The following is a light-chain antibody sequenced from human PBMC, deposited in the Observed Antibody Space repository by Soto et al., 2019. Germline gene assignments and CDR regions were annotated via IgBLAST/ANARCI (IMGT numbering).Light chain of an antibody. Sequence: EIVLTQSPGTLSLSPGERATLSCRASQSVSSSYLAWYQQKPGQAPRLLIYDASDRATGIPGRFSGSGSGTDFTLTISSLQSEDLAVYYCQQYNDWPPITFGQGTRLEIK. CDR3: QQYNDWPPIT. CDR1: QSVSSSY. CDR2: DAS. J-gene: IGKJ5*01. V-gene: IGKV3-20*01.